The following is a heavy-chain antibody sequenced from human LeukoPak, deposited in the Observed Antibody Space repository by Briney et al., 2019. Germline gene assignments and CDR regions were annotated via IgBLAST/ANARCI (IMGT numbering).Heavy chain of an antibody. D-gene: IGHD6-25*01. CDR3: THPAYYYNVDV. Sequence: GGPLRLSCSASGLTFSVSAIHWVRQASGKGLEWVGRIKTKADNYATAYAASVKGRFTISRDDSTNPAYLQMNSLKTEDTAVYYCTHPAYYYNVDVWGKGTTVTVSS. V-gene: IGHV3-73*01. J-gene: IGHJ6*04. CDR2: IKTKADNYAT. CDR1: GLTFSVSA.